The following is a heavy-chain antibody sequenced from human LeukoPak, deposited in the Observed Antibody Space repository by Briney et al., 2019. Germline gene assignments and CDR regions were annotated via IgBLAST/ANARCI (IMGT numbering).Heavy chain of an antibody. CDR1: GFTFSSYW. J-gene: IGHJ6*02. V-gene: IGHV3-7*01. Sequence: GGSLRLSCAASGFTFSSYWMSWVRQAPGKGLEWVANIKQDGSEKYYVDSVKGRFTISRDNAKNSLYLQMNSLRAEDTAVYYCARRRITIFGVVIHYYGMDVWGQGTTVTVSS. CDR2: IKQDGSEK. D-gene: IGHD3-3*01. CDR3: ARRRITIFGVVIHYYGMDV.